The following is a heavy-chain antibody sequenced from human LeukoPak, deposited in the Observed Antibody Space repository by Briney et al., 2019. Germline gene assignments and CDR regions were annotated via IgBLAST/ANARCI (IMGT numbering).Heavy chain of an antibody. D-gene: IGHD3-3*01. V-gene: IGHV1-2*02. Sequence: ASVKVSCKASGYTFTGYYMHWVRQAPGQGLEWMGWINPNSGGTNYAQKFQGRVTMTGDTSISTAYMELSRLRSDDTAVYYCAREGYDFWSGYKPFRYWGQGTLVTVSS. CDR3: AREGYDFWSGYKPFRY. J-gene: IGHJ4*02. CDR2: INPNSGGT. CDR1: GYTFTGYY.